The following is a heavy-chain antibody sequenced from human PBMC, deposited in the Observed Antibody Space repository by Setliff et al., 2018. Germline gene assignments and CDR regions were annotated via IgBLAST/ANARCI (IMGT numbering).Heavy chain of an antibody. CDR2: INGDATVA. J-gene: IGHJ6*03. V-gene: IGHV3-74*01. Sequence: GGSLRLSCAVYGFTFNKYWMYWVRQAPGKGLEWVSRINGDATVAHYADSVKGRFTISRDNARNALYLQMVSLRGEDTGVYFCAALDWGENFYNVDVWGKGTTVTVSS. D-gene: IGHD7-27*01. CDR3: AALDWGENFYNVDV. CDR1: GFTFNKYW.